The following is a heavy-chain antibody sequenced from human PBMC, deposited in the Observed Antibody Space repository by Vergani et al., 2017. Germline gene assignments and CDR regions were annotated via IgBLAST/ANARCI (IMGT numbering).Heavy chain of an antibody. CDR2: NSSSSSYT. Sequence: QVQLVESGGGLVKPGGSLRLSCAASGFTFSDYYMSWIRQAPGKGLEWVSYNSSSSSYTNYADSVKGRFTISRDNAKNSLYLQMNSLRAEDTAVYYCAKDIFTYSSSWGFDYWGQGTLVTVSS. J-gene: IGHJ4*02. CDR1: GFTFSDYY. V-gene: IGHV3-11*05. D-gene: IGHD6-13*01. CDR3: AKDIFTYSSSWGFDY.